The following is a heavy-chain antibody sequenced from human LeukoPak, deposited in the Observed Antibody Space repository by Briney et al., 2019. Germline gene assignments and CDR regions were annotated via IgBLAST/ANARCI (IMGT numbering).Heavy chain of an antibody. CDR2: ISSSSSYI. CDR1: GFTFSSYS. V-gene: IGHV3-21*01. D-gene: IGHD3-3*01. Sequence: AGGSLRLSCAASGFTFSSYSMNWVRQAPGKGLEWVSSISSSSSYIYYADSVKGRFTISRDNAKNSLYLQMNSLRAEDTAVYYCARDLGVITTYFDYWGQGTLVTVSS. CDR3: ARDLGVITTYFDY. J-gene: IGHJ4*02.